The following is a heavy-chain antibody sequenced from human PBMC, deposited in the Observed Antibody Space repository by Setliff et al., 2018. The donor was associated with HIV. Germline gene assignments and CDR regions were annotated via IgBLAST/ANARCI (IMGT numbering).Heavy chain of an antibody. J-gene: IGHJ3*02. Sequence: ASVKVSCKASGGTFSSYDISWVRQAPGQGLEWMGGIIPIFGTANYAQKFQGRVTITTDESTSTAYMELSSLRSEDTAVYYCARSQDAKLGLDAFDIWGQGTMVTVSS. CDR2: IIPIFGTA. D-gene: IGHD6-13*01. V-gene: IGHV1-69*05. CDR1: GGTFSSYD. CDR3: ARSQDAKLGLDAFDI.